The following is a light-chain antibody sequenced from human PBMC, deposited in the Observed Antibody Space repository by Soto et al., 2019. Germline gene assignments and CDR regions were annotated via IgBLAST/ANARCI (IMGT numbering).Light chain of an antibody. J-gene: IGKJ1*01. Sequence: EIVLTQSPGTLSLSPGERATLSCRASQSVSSSYLAWYQQKPGQAPRLLIYGASSRPTGIADRFSGSGSGTDSTLTISRLEPEDLAVYYCQQDGSSGWTFGQGTKVEIK. V-gene: IGKV3-20*01. CDR3: QQDGSSGWT. CDR1: QSVSSSY. CDR2: GAS.